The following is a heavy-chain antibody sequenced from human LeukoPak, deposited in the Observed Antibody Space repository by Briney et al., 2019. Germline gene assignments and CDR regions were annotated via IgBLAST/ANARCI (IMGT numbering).Heavy chain of an antibody. V-gene: IGHV1-46*01. D-gene: IGHD3-3*01. CDR1: GYTFTSYY. J-gene: IGHJ4*02. Sequence: ASVKVSCKASGYTFTSYYMHWVRQAPGQGLVWMGIISPSGGSTSYAQKFQGRVTMTRDTSTSTVYMELSSLRSEDTAVYYCARGGYDFWSGYPTDYWGQGTLVTVSS. CDR2: ISPSGGST. CDR3: ARGGYDFWSGYPTDY.